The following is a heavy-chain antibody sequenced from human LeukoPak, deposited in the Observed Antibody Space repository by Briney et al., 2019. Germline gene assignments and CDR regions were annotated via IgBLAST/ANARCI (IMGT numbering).Heavy chain of an antibody. D-gene: IGHD5-18*01. CDR1: GYSISSGYY. V-gene: IGHV3-11*04. J-gene: IGHJ4*02. Sequence: LSLTCAVSGYSISSGYYWGWIRQPPGKGLEWVSYISSSSSTIYYADSVKGRFTISRDNAKNSLYLQMNSLRAEDTAVYYCARDLRTYGYFDYWGQGTLVTVSS. CDR2: ISSSSSTI. CDR3: ARDLRTYGYFDY.